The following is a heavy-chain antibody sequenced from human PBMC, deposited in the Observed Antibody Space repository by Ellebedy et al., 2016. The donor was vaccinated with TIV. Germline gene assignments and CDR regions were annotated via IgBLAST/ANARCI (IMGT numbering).Heavy chain of an antibody. D-gene: IGHD2-15*01. V-gene: IGHV4-30-2*01. J-gene: IGHJ5*02. CDR2: IYQSGSP. Sequence: SETLSLTCAVSGGSISSGGYSWSWIRQPPGKGLEWIGYIYQSGSPYYNPSLKSRVTISVDRSKNQFSLKLSSVTAADTAVYHCARGYCSGGNCYANWFDPWGQGTLVTVSP. CDR1: GGSISSGGYS. CDR3: ARGYCSGGNCYANWFDP.